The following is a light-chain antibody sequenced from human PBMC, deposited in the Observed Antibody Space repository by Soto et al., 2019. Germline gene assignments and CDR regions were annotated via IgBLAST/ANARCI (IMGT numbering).Light chain of an antibody. Sequence: VLTQPPSASGTPGQRVTISCSGSSSNIGSNYVYWYQQLPGTAPKLLIYSHNQRPAGVPDRFSGSKFGSSASLAISGLRSDDEADYYCASWDDSLSGHVVFGGGTKLTVL. CDR1: SSNIGSNY. V-gene: IGLV1-47*02. J-gene: IGLJ2*01. CDR3: ASWDDSLSGHVV. CDR2: SHN.